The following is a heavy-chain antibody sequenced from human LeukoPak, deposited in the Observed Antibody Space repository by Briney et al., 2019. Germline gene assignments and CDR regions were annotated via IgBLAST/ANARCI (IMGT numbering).Heavy chain of an antibody. CDR1: GFTFSSYA. V-gene: IGHV3-9*01. CDR3: AKGGDYDFWSGQPDY. Sequence: PGGSLRLSCAASGFTFSSYAMHWVRQAPGKGLEWVSGISWNGGNIGYADSVKGRFTISRDNAKNSLYLQMNSLRAEDTALYYCAKGGDYDFWSGQPDYWGQGTLVTVSS. D-gene: IGHD3-3*01. CDR2: ISWNGGNI. J-gene: IGHJ4*02.